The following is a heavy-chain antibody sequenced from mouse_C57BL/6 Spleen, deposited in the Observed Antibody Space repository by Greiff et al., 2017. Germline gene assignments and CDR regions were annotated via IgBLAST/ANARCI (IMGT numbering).Heavy chain of an antibody. V-gene: IGHV10-1*01. CDR3: VRQWDWYFDV. J-gene: IGHJ1*03. Sequence: EVQGVESGGGLVQPKGSLKLSCAASGFSFNTYAMNWVRQAPGQGLEWVARIRSKSNNYATYYADSVKDRFTISRDDSESMLYLQMNNLKTEDTAMYYCVRQWDWYFDVWGTGTTVTVSS. CDR1: GFSFNTYA. CDR2: IRSKSNNYAT.